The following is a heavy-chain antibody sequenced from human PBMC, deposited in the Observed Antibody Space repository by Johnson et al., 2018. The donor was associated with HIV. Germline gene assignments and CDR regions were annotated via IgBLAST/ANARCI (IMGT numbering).Heavy chain of an antibody. CDR3: ARSLIAAADAFDI. CDR1: GFTSDDYA. J-gene: IGHJ3*02. V-gene: IGHV3-9*02. D-gene: IGHD6-13*01. Sequence: VQLVESGGGLVQPGRSLRLSCAASGFTSDDYAMHWVRQAPGKGLEWVSGISWNSGSIGYADSVKGRFTISRDNSKNTLYLQMNSLRAEDTAVYYCARSLIAAADAFDIWGQGTMVTVSS. CDR2: ISWNSGSI.